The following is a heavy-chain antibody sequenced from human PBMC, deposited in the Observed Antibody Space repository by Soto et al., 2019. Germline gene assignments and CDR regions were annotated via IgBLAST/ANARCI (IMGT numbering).Heavy chain of an antibody. Sequence: TLSLTCAISGDRLSTTGVAWNWIRQSPARGLEWLGRTYYRSKWISESALSVKSRLAINSDTSKNQFSLQLNSVIPDDTAVYYCARDYSWAFDYWARESWSPSPQ. CDR3: ARDYSWAFDY. CDR1: GDRLSTTGVA. V-gene: IGHV6-1*01. J-gene: IGHJ4*02. D-gene: IGHD1-26*01. CDR2: TYYRSKWIS.